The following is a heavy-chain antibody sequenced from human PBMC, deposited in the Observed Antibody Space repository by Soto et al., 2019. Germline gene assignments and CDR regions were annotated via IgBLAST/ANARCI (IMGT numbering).Heavy chain of an antibody. CDR2: ISYDETNE. CDR3: AKDLRTTISDYGMDV. CDR1: GFTSGSHG. V-gene: IGHV3-30*18. J-gene: IGHJ6*02. Sequence: QVQLVESGGGLVQPGGSLRLTCVASGFTSGSHGMHWVRQAPGKGLEWVAVISYDETNEHYVDSVKGRFTISRDNSKSILYLQMNRLRPEDTAVYKCAKDLRTTISDYGMDVWGQGTTVTVSS.